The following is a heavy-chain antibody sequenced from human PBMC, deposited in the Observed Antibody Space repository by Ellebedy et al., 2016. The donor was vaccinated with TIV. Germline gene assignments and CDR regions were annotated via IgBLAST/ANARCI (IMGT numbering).Heavy chain of an antibody. CDR1: GYTFTSYG. CDR2: ISAYNGNT. V-gene: IGHV1-18*01. CDR3: ARQPRNYYDSNGYPGVGILGFDY. Sequence: GGSLRLSCKASGYTFTSYGISWVRQAPGQGLEWMGWISAYNGNTNYAQKLQGRVTMTTDTSTSTAYMELRSLRSDDTAVYYCARQPRNYYDSNGYPGVGILGFDYWGQGTLVTVSS. D-gene: IGHD3-22*01. J-gene: IGHJ4*02.